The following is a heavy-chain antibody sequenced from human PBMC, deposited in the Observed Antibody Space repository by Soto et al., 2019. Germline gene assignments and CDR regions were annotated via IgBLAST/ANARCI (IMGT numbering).Heavy chain of an antibody. CDR2: IWYDGSNK. CDR1: GFNFSSYG. V-gene: IGHV3-33*08. J-gene: IGHJ4*02. Sequence: GGSLRLSCAASGFNFSSYGMHWVRQAPGKGLEWVAVIWYDGSNKYYADSVKGRFTISRDNSKNTLYLQMNSLRAEDTAVYYCARVGCSSTSCSSRNYYFDYWGQGTLVTVSS. D-gene: IGHD2-2*01. CDR3: ARVGCSSTSCSSRNYYFDY.